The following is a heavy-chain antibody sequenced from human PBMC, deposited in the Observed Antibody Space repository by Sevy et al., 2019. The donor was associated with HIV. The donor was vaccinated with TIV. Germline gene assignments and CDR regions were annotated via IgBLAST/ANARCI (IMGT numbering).Heavy chain of an antibody. D-gene: IGHD3-22*01. V-gene: IGHV1-24*01. CDR2: FDPEDDEK. Sequence: ASVKVSCKVSGRTLTELSIYWVRQAPGKGLEWMGTFDPEDDEKIYAQTFQGRVTMTEDTSTDTAYMELSRLRSEDTAVYYCATTKDYYDSSGYPFDYWGQGTLVTVSS. J-gene: IGHJ4*02. CDR1: GRTLTELS. CDR3: ATTKDYYDSSGYPFDY.